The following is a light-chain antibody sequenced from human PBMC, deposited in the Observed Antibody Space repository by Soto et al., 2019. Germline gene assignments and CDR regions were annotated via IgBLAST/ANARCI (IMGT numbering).Light chain of an antibody. V-gene: IGKV1-9*01. CDR2: TIS. J-gene: IGKJ4*01. CDR3: QQHNSWPLT. CDR1: RDTRNS. Sequence: DIPLTQSPSFLSASVGDRVTITCRASRDTRNSLAWYQQKPGKAPTLLIYTISTLQSGVPPRFSGSGSGTEFTLTISSLQPDDFATYYCQQHNSWPLTFGGGTTVEIK.